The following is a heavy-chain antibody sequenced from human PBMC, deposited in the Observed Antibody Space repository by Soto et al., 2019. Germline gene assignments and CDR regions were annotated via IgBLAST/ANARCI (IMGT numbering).Heavy chain of an antibody. CDR2: ISGSGGST. CDR3: AKGTPKYYYDSSASLYGRYFDY. V-gene: IGHV3-23*01. Sequence: EVQLLESGGGLVQPGGSLRLSCAASGFTFSSYAMSWVRQAPGKGLEWVSAISGSGGSTYYADSVKGRFTISRDNSKNTLYLQMNSLRAEDTAVYYCAKGTPKYYYDSSASLYGRYFDYWGQGTLVTVSS. J-gene: IGHJ4*02. D-gene: IGHD3-22*01. CDR1: GFTFSSYA.